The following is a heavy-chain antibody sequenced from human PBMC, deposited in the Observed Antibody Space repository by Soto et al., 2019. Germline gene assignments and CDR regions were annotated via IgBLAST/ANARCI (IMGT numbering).Heavy chain of an antibody. CDR1: GYTFTSYA. CDR2: INAGNGNT. Sequence: GASVKVSCKASGYTFTSYAMHWVRQAPGQRLEWMGWINAGNGNTKYSQKFQGRVTITRDTSASTAYMELSSLRSEDTAVYYCAVRDDYGDFGWFDPWGQGTLVTVSS. V-gene: IGHV1-3*01. J-gene: IGHJ5*02. D-gene: IGHD4-17*01. CDR3: AVRDDYGDFGWFDP.